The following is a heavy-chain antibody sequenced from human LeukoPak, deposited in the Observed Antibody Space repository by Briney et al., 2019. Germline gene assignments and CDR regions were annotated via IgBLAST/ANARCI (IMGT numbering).Heavy chain of an antibody. Sequence: SETLSLTCAVYGGSFSDYSWNWIRQPPGKGLEWIGEINHSGSTNYNPSLKSRVTMSVNRSKNQLSLKLSSVTAADTAVYYCARDSGSYYAVDYWGQGTLVTVSS. CDR2: INHSGST. V-gene: IGHV4-34*01. J-gene: IGHJ4*02. D-gene: IGHD1-26*01. CDR1: GGSFSDYS. CDR3: ARDSGSYYAVDY.